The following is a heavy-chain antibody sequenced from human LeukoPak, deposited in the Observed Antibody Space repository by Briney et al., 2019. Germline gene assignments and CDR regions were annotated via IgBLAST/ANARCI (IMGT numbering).Heavy chain of an antibody. D-gene: IGHD3-3*01. V-gene: IGHV4-38-2*02. CDR3: ARDHLANLASRLFDP. CDR1: GYSISSDYY. CDR2: IHHSGRT. Sequence: SETLSLTCTVSGYSISSDYYWGWIRQPPGKGLEWIGSIHHSGRTYYNPSLKSRVTISVDTSKNQFSLKLSSVTDADTAVYYCARDHLANLASRLFDPWGQGTLVTVSS. J-gene: IGHJ5*02.